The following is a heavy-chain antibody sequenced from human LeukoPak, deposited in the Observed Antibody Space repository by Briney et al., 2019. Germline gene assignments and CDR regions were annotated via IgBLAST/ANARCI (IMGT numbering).Heavy chain of an antibody. Sequence: GASVKVSCKASGYTFTGYYMHWVRQAPGQGLEWMGWINPNSGGTIYSQKFQGRVAMTRDTAISTAYMELSRLRSDDTAVYYCARRSGIAVAGAFDYWGQGTLVTVSS. CDR2: INPNSGGT. CDR1: GYTFTGYY. V-gene: IGHV1-2*02. CDR3: ARRSGIAVAGAFDY. J-gene: IGHJ4*02. D-gene: IGHD6-19*01.